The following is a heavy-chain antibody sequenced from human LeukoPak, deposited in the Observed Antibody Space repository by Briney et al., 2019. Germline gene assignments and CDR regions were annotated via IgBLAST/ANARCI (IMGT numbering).Heavy chain of an antibody. J-gene: IGHJ4*02. D-gene: IGHD3-22*01. V-gene: IGHV3-7*01. CDR1: GFTFSSYW. CDR3: ARSRSWLLKKDNPGYYLDY. CDR2: IKQDGSEK. Sequence: GGSLRLSCAASGFTFSSYWMSWVRQAPGKGLEWVANIKQDGSEKYYVDSVKGRFTISRDNAKNSLYLQMNSLRAEDTAVYYCARSRSWLLKKDNPGYYLDYWGQGTLVTVSS.